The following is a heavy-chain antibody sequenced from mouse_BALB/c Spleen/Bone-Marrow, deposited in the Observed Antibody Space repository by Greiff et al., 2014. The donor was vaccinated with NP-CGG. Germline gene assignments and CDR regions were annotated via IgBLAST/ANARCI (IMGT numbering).Heavy chain of an antibody. D-gene: IGHD2-14*01. V-gene: IGHV14-3*02. J-gene: IGHJ2*01. CDR2: VDPANGNT. CDR1: GFNIKDTY. Sequence: EVQLQQSGAKLVKPGASVKLSCTASGFNIKDTYMHWVKQRPEQGLEWIGRVDPANGNTKYDPKFQGKATITADTSSNTAYLQLSSLTSEDTAVYYCARYRLGTYFDYWGQGTTLTASS. CDR3: ARYRLGTYFDY.